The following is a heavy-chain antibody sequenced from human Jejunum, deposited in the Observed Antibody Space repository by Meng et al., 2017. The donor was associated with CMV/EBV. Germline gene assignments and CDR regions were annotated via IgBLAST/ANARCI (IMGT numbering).Heavy chain of an antibody. CDR3: ATGERQWQLLFDC. CDR1: LAFSQTW. Sequence: LAFSQTWMSWVRQTPEKGLEWVGRIKSKVDGEAAEYGASVRGRFTISRDDSENTLYLQMNSLDIEDTGVYYCATGERQWQLLFDCWGQGTLVTVSS. J-gene: IGHJ4*02. V-gene: IGHV3-15*01. D-gene: IGHD6-19*01. CDR2: IKSKVDGEAA.